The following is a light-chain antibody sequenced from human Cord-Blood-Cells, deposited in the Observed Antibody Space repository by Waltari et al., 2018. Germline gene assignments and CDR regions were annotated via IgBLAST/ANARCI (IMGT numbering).Light chain of an antibody. J-gene: IGLJ3*02. Sequence: QSALPQPASVSGSPGPSITISCTGPSSDVGGYNYVSWYQQHPGKAPKLMIYDVSNRPSGVSNRFSGSKSGNTASLTISGLQAEDEADYYCSSYTSSSTLVFGGGTKLTVL. CDR3: SSYTSSSTLV. CDR2: DVS. V-gene: IGLV2-14*01. CDR1: SSDVGGYNY.